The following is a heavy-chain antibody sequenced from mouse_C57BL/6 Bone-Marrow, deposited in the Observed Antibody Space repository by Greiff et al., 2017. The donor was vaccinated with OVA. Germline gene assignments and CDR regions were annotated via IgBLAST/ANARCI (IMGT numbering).Heavy chain of an antibody. Sequence: DVMLVESGEGLVKPGGSLKLSCAASGFTFSSYAMSWVRQTPEKRLEWVAYISSGGDYIYYADTVKCRFTISRDNARNTLYLQMSSLKSEDTAMYYCTRLLDAMDYWGQGTSVTVSS. J-gene: IGHJ4*01. V-gene: IGHV5-9-1*02. CDR2: ISSGGDYI. CDR3: TRLLDAMDY. CDR1: GFTFSSYA. D-gene: IGHD2-1*01.